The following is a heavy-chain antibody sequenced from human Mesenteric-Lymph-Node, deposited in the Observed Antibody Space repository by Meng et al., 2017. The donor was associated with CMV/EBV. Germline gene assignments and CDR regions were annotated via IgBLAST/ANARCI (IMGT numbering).Heavy chain of an antibody. V-gene: IGHV3-23*03. CDR2: IYSGGKT. D-gene: IGHD4-17*01. Sequence: GGSLRLSCAASGFTLSSSAMNWVRQAPGKGLEWVSVIYSGGKTYYGYSVKGRFTISRDNSKNTMYLQMNSLTAADTAVYYCARLTYDYEVGFDPWGQGTLVTVSS. CDR3: ARLTYDYEVGFDP. J-gene: IGHJ5*02. CDR1: GFTLSSSA.